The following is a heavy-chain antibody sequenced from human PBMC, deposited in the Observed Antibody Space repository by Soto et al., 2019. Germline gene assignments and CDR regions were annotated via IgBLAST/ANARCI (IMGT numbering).Heavy chain of an antibody. CDR1: GGSISSSNW. CDR3: ARVSGDSYYYYYGMDV. D-gene: IGHD4-17*01. Sequence: SETLSLTCAVSGGSISSSNWWSWVRQPPGKGLEWIGEIYHSGSTNYNPSLKSRVTISVDKSKNQFSLKLSSVTAADTAVYYCARVSGDSYYYYYGMDVWGQGTTVTVS. V-gene: IGHV4-4*02. CDR2: IYHSGST. J-gene: IGHJ6*02.